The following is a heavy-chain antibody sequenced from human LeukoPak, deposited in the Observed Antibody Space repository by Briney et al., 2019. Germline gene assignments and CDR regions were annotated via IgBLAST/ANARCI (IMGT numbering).Heavy chain of an antibody. Sequence: PGGSLRLSCAASGFTVSSNYMSWVRQAPGKGLEWVAVISYDGSNKYYADSVKGRFTISRDNSKNTLYLQMNSLRAEDTAVYYCARWGDIVVVPAANLDYWGQGILVTVSS. CDR2: ISYDGSNK. CDR3: ARWGDIVVVPAANLDY. J-gene: IGHJ4*02. CDR1: GFTVSSNY. V-gene: IGHV3-30-3*01. D-gene: IGHD2-2*01.